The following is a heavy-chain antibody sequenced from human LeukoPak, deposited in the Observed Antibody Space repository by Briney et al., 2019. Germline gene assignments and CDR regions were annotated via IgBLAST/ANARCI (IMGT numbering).Heavy chain of an antibody. D-gene: IGHD6-13*01. CDR1: GFTFSSYA. Sequence: GGSLRLSCAASGFTFSSYAMNWVRQAPGKGLEWVSSIGGGGVSTFYADSVRGRFTISRDNSKNTLYLQMNSLRAEDTAVYSCAKGYTSSLYSYFDLWGRGTLVTVSS. CDR3: AKGYTSSLYSYFDL. CDR2: IGGGGVST. J-gene: IGHJ2*01. V-gene: IGHV3-23*01.